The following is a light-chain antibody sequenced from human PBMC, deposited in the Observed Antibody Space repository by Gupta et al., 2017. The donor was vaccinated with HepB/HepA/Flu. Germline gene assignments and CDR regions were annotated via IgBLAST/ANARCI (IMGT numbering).Light chain of an antibody. CDR2: DTN. CDR3: FLSYNGNTWV. J-gene: IGLJ3*02. V-gene: IGLV7-46*01. CDR1: TEAVTSDHW. Sequence: QAVLTQEPSLTVSPRGTVTLTCASSTEAVTSDHWPYWFQQNPGQAPRTLLYDTNNKYSGPPPLFSGSLPGGTAALTLSGAKQEDDAEYYCFLSYNGNTWVFGGGTKLTVL.